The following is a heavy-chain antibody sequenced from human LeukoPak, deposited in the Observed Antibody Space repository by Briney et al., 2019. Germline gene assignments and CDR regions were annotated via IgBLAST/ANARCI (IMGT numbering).Heavy chain of an antibody. CDR3: ATAATNTMPLDV. CDR2: INQDGSEK. Sequence: GGSLRLSCTASEFTVSRNYMLWVRQAPGKGLEWVANINQDGSEKYYVDSVKGRFTMSRDNAKASLYLQLNSLKAEGTAVYYCATAATNTMPLDVWGKGTKVTVSS. D-gene: IGHD2-2*01. J-gene: IGHJ6*04. V-gene: IGHV3-7*01. CDR1: EFTVSRNY.